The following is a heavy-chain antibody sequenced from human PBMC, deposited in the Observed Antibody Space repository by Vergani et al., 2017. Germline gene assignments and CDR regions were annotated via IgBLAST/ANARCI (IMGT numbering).Heavy chain of an antibody. CDR3: AHMRYCSSTSCRYYYYYMDV. J-gene: IGHJ6*03. D-gene: IGHD2-2*01. CDR1: GFSLSTSGVG. CDR2: IYWDDDK. Sequence: QITLKESGPTLVKPTQTLTLTCTFSGFSLSTSGVGVGWIRQPPGKALEWLALIYWDDDKRCSPSLKSRLTITKDTSKNQVVLTMTNMDPVDTATYYCAHMRYCSSTSCRYYYYYMDVWGKGTTVTVSS. V-gene: IGHV2-5*02.